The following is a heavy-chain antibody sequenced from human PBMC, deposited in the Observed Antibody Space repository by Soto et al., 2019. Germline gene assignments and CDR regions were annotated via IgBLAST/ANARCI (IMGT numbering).Heavy chain of an antibody. V-gene: IGHV4-30-2*01. CDR3: ARGPPLGY. CDR2: IYHSGST. J-gene: IGHJ4*02. Sequence: SETLSLTCSVSGGSISSGGYSWSWIRQPPGKGLEWIGYIYHSGSTYYNPSLKSRVTISVDRSKNQFSLKLSSVTAADTAVYYCARGPPLGYWGQGTLVTVS. CDR1: GGSISSGGYS.